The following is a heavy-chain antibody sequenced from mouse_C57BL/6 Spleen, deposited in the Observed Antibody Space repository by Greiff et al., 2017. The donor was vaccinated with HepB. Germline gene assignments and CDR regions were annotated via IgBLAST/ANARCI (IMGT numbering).Heavy chain of an antibody. V-gene: IGHV1-82*01. CDR1: GYAFSSSW. CDR3: AKWGGKGY. J-gene: IGHJ2*01. Sequence: QVQLQQSGPELVKPGASVKISCKASGYAFSSSWMNWVKQRPGKGLEWIGRIFPGDGDTNYNGKFKGKATLTADKSSSTASMQLSSLTSEDSAVYFCAKWGGKGYWGQGTTRTVSS. CDR2: IFPGDGDT.